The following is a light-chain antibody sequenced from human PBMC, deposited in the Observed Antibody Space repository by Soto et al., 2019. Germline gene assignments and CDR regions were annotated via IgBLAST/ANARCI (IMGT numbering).Light chain of an antibody. J-gene: IGLJ2*01. Sequence: QSALTQPASVSGSPGQSITISCTGTSSDIGGYNYVSWYQQYPGKAPKLMIFGVSDRPSGVSNRFSGSKSGTTASLTISGLQAEDEADYYCSSYKTSTTFVVFGGGTKVTVL. CDR2: GVS. V-gene: IGLV2-14*01. CDR1: SSDIGGYNY. CDR3: SSYKTSTTFVV.